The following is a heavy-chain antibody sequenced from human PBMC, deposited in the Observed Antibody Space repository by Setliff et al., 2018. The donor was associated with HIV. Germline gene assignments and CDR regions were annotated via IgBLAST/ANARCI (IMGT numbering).Heavy chain of an antibody. D-gene: IGHD3-9*01. V-gene: IGHV1-69*10. CDR1: GGTFNTYP. CDR2: IAPNLRMP. J-gene: IGHJ3*01. CDR3: AREKSPVLEYFDWLKPRHVFDV. Sequence: SVKVSCKTSGGTFNTYPIAWVRQAPGQGLEWMGGIAPNLRMPNYIQKFKGRLTITADESTSTVYMELTNLRSEDTVMYYCAREKSPVLEYFDWLKPRHVFDVWGQGTVVTVS.